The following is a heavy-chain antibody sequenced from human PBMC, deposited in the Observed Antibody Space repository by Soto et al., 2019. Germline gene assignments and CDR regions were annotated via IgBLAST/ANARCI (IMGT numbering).Heavy chain of an antibody. J-gene: IGHJ5*02. D-gene: IGHD6-13*01. CDR2: ISSSSSTI. CDR1: GFTCSSYS. Sequence: GGSLRLSCAASGFTCSSYSMNWVLKTPGKGLEWVSYISSSSSTIYYADSVKGRFTISRDNAKNSLYLQMNSLRAEDTAVYYCARHPERIAQIGWFDPWGQGALVTVSS. V-gene: IGHV3-48*01. CDR3: ARHPERIAQIGWFDP.